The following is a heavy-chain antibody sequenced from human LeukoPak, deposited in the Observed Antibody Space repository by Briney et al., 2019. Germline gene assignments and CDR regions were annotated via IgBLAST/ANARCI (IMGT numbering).Heavy chain of an antibody. CDR1: GFTFSSYA. D-gene: IGHD3-10*01. Sequence: GGSLRLSCAASGFTFSSYAMHWVRQAPGKGLEWVAVISYDGSNKYYADSVKGRFTISRDNSKNTLYLQMNSLRAEDTAVYYCARGFSITMVRGVKNFDYWGQGTLVTVSS. V-gene: IGHV3-30-3*01. CDR2: ISYDGSNK. J-gene: IGHJ4*02. CDR3: ARGFSITMVRGVKNFDY.